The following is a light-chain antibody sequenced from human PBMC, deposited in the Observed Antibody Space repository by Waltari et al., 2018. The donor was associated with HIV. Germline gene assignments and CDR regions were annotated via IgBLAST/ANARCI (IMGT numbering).Light chain of an antibody. CDR1: ALPKKY. CDR2: EDS. V-gene: IGLV3-10*01. CDR3: YSTDSSGNHKEV. Sequence: SYELTQPPSVSVSPGQTARLTCSGDALPKKYAYWYQQKSGQAPVLVIYEDSKRPSGIPERFSGSSSGTMATLTISGAQVEDEADYYCYSTDSSGNHKEVFGGGTKLTVL. J-gene: IGLJ3*02.